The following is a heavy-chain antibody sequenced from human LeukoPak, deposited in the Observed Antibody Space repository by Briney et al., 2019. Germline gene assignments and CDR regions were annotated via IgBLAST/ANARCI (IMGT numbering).Heavy chain of an antibody. CDR1: GFTVSSNY. D-gene: IGHD2-8*02. Sequence: GGSLRLSCAASGFTVSSNYMSWVRQAPGKGLEWVSAISGSGGSTYYADSVKGRFTISRDNSKNTSYLQMKSLRAEDTAVYYCAKGGMSVTGGIDIWGQGTMVTVSS. CDR2: ISGSGGST. CDR3: AKGGMSVTGGIDI. J-gene: IGHJ3*02. V-gene: IGHV3-23*01.